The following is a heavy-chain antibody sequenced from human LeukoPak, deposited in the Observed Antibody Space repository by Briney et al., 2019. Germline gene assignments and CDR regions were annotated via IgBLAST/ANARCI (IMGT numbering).Heavy chain of an antibody. CDR3: TTEMYVGGSYYFDY. D-gene: IGHD1-26*01. V-gene: IGHV3-15*01. J-gene: IGHJ4*02. Sequence: GGSLRLSWAAAGFTFSNAWMSWVRQAPGKGLEWVGRVKSKTDGGTTNYAAPVQGRFTLSRDDTKNTLYLQMNRLKTEDTAVYYCTTEMYVGGSYYFDYWGQGTLVTVSS. CDR1: GFTFSNAW. CDR2: VKSKTDGGTT.